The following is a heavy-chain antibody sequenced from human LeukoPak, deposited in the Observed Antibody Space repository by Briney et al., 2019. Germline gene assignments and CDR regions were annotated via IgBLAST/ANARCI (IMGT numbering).Heavy chain of an antibody. CDR1: GFTFSSYE. J-gene: IGHJ4*02. CDR3: ARRGYYDSSGYDY. CDR2: ISSSGSTI. Sequence: GGSLRLSCAASGFTFSSYEMNWVRQAPGKGLEWVSYISSSGSTIYYADSVKGRFTISRDNSKNTLYLQMNSLRAEDTAIYYCARRGYYDSSGYDYWGQGTLVTVSS. D-gene: IGHD3-22*01. V-gene: IGHV3-48*03.